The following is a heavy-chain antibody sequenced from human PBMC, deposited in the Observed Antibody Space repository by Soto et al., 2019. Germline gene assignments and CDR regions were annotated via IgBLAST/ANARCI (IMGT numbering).Heavy chain of an antibody. CDR3: ARPRIAADGSHDGAFDI. V-gene: IGHV1-69*01. CDR1: GGTFSSYA. CDR2: IIPIFGTA. Sequence: QVQLVQSGAEVKKPGSSVKVSCKASGGTFSSYAISWVRQAPGQGLEWMGGIIPIFGTANYAQKFQGRVTIIADESTSTAYMDLSRLRSEDTAVYYCARPRIAADGSHDGAFDIWGQGTMVTVSS. D-gene: IGHD6-13*01. J-gene: IGHJ3*02.